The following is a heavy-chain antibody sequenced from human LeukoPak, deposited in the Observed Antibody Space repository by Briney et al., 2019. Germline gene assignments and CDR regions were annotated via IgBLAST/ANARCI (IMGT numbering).Heavy chain of an antibody. CDR1: GFTFSSYA. CDR2: ISNSGNT. CDR3: AKDDTATHYYFDY. Sequence: GGSLRLSCAASGFTFSSYAMSWVRQAPGKGLEWVSGISNSGNTYYADSVKGRFTISRDNSKNTLYLQMNSLRAEDTAVYYCAKDDTATHYYFDYWGQGTLVTVSS. J-gene: IGHJ4*02. D-gene: IGHD2-15*01. V-gene: IGHV3-23*01.